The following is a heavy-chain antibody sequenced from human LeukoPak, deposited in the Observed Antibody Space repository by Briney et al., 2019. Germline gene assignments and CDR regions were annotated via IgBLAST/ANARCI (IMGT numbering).Heavy chain of an antibody. V-gene: IGHV4-39*07. Sequence: SETLSLTCTVSGGSISSSSYYWGWIRQPPGKGLEWIGSIYYSGSTYYNPSLKSRVTISVDTSKNQFSLKLSSVTAADTAVYYCARDKRLVYSDSPSAFDIWGQGTMVTVSS. J-gene: IGHJ3*02. CDR2: IYYSGST. D-gene: IGHD4-11*01. CDR3: ARDKRLVYSDSPSAFDI. CDR1: GGSISSSSYY.